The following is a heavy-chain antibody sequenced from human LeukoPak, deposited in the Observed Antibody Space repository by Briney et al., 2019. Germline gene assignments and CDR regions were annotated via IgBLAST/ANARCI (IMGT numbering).Heavy chain of an antibody. CDR2: ISSGGSYI. V-gene: IGHV3-21*01. Sequence: GGSLRLSCAASGFTFSSYSMNWVRQAPGKGLEWVSSISSGGSYIYYADSVKGRSTISRDNAKNSLYLQMNSLRAEDTAVYFCASACSSGWYYFDYWGQGTPVTVSS. J-gene: IGHJ4*02. CDR1: GFTFSSYS. D-gene: IGHD6-19*01. CDR3: ASACSSGWYYFDY.